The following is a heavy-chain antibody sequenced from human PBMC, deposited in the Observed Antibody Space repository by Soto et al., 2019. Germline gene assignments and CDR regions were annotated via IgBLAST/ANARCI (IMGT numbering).Heavy chain of an antibody. D-gene: IGHD6-13*01. CDR1: GFTFSSYG. CDR3: ARETVSSWYYDY. Sequence: QVQLVESGGGVVQPGRSLRLSCAASGFTFSSYGMHWVRQAPGKGLEWVAVIWYDGSNKYYADSVKGRFTISRDNSKNTLYLQMNSLRAEDTAVYYCARETVSSWYYDYWGQGTLVTVSS. J-gene: IGHJ4*02. CDR2: IWYDGSNK. V-gene: IGHV3-33*01.